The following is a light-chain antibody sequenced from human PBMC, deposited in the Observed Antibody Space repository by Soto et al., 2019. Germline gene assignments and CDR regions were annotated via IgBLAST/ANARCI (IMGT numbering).Light chain of an antibody. CDR2: AAS. CDR1: QDISGW. CDR3: LQDYTFPFT. V-gene: IGKV1-12*01. Sequence: DIQMTQSPSSVSASVGDRVTITCRASQDISGWLAWYQQKPGRAPKLLIYAASSLQSGVPTRFGGNGSGTDFTLTITSLQPEDFATYYCLQDYTFPFTFGQGTRLEI. J-gene: IGKJ5*01.